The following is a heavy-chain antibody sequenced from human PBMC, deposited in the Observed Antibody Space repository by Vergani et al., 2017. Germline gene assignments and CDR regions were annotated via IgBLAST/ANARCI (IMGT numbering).Heavy chain of an antibody. CDR3: ARCFRDEGMIYGGTVENWFDP. D-gene: IGHD1-1*01. Sequence: QLQLQESGPGLVKPSETLSLTCTVSGGSITYGAFYWGWIRQSPGKGLEWIGSIDYSENKFYTPSLESRVTLSIETTKNQFSLKLKSVTAADTAVYYCARCFRDEGMIYGGTVENWFDPWGQGTLVTVSS. V-gene: IGHV4-39*01. CDR2: IDYSENK. CDR1: GGSITYGAFY. J-gene: IGHJ5*02.